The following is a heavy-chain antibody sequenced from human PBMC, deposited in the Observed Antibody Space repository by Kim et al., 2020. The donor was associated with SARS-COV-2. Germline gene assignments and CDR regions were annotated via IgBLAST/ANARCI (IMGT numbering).Heavy chain of an antibody. CDR1: GYTFTSYD. CDR2: MNPNSGNT. J-gene: IGHJ6*02. V-gene: IGHV1-8*01. CDR3: ARGNPFRARGVIMDYYYGMDV. Sequence: ASVKVSCKASGYTFTSYDINWVRQATGQGLEWMGWMNPNSGNTGYAQKFQGRVTMTRNTSISTAYMELSSLRSEDTAVYYCARGNPFRARGVIMDYYYGMDVWGQGTTVTVSS. D-gene: IGHD3-10*01.